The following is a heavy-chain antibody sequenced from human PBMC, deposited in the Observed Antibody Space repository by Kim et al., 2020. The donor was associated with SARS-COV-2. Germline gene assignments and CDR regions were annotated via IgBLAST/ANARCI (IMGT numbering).Heavy chain of an antibody. V-gene: IGHV1-18*01. CDR1: GYTFTSYG. Sequence: ASVKVSCKASGYTFTSYGISWVRQAPGQGLEWMGWISAYNGNTNYAQKLQGRVTMTTDTSTSTAYMELRSLRSDDTAVYYCARVRYDFWSGFSPLSMDVWGQGTTVTVSS. CDR3: ARVRYDFWSGFSPLSMDV. D-gene: IGHD3-3*01. CDR2: ISAYNGNT. J-gene: IGHJ6*02.